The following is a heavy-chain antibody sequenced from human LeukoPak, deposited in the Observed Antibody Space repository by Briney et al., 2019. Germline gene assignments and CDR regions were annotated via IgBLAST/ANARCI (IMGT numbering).Heavy chain of an antibody. CDR1: GYTFTSYG. D-gene: IGHD1-1*01. V-gene: IGHV1-69*05. J-gene: IGHJ4*02. CDR3: ARDRTGH. CDR2: IIPIFGIA. Sequence: SVKVSCKASGYTFTSYGISWVRQAPGQGLEWMGRIIPIFGIANYAQKFQGRVTITTDESTSTAYMELSSLRSEDTAVYYCARDRTGHWGQGTLVTVSS.